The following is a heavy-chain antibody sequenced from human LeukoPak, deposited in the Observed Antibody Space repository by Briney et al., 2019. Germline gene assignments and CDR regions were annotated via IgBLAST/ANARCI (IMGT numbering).Heavy chain of an antibody. Sequence: GGSLRLSCAASGFTFRDYEINWVRQAPGKGLECVSGTSTIGSTTYYADSVKGRFTISRDNAKSSLFLQMNTLTAEDTAVYYCARGALHVFDYWGQGTPVTVSS. J-gene: IGHJ4*02. D-gene: IGHD3-10*02. CDR3: ARGALHVFDY. CDR1: GFTFRDYE. CDR2: TSTIGSTT. V-gene: IGHV3-48*03.